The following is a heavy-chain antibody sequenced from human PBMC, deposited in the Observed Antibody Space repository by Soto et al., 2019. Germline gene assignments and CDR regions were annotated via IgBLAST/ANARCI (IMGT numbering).Heavy chain of an antibody. V-gene: IGHV4-39*01. CDR2: VFYTGFT. CDR1: GGSISGSYYY. CDR3: ASTQKGYNWNYFDH. Sequence: QLQLQESGPGLVKPSETLSLTCAVSGGSISGSYYYWCWRRQSPGRGPEWIGSVFYTGFTSYNPSLASRVSVSVDTSKNQFSLKVSAVTAADTAVYYCASTQKGYNWNYFDHWGQGALVNVAS. J-gene: IGHJ4*02. D-gene: IGHD1-20*01.